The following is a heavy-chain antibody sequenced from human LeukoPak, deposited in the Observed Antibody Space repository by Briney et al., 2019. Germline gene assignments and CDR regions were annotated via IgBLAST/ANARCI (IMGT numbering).Heavy chain of an antibody. CDR2: IYYSGST. Sequence: SETLSLTCTVSGGSISSYYWSWIRQPPGKGLEWIGYIYYSGSTNYNPSLKSRVTISVDKSKNQFSLKLSSVTAADTAVYYCARGMGDSSSWYPFDYWGQGTLVTVSS. D-gene: IGHD6-13*01. CDR1: GGSISSYY. J-gene: IGHJ4*02. V-gene: IGHV4-59*12. CDR3: ARGMGDSSSWYPFDY.